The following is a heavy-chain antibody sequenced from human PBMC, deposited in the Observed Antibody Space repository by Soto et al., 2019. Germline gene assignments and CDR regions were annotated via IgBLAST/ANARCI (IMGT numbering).Heavy chain of an antibody. V-gene: IGHV3-30-3*01. CDR2: ISYHGGNE. CDR1: GFSFSNYA. J-gene: IGHJ3*02. Sequence: GGSLRLSCAASGFSFSNYAMHWVRQAPGKGLEWVAVISYHGGNEYYADSVKGRFTISRDNSKKTVYLQMSSLRGEDTAVYYCARDRSARDALDIWGQGTMVTVSS. D-gene: IGHD2-15*01. CDR3: ARDRSARDALDI.